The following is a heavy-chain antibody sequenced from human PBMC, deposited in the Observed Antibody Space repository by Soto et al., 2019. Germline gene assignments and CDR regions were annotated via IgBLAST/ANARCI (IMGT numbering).Heavy chain of an antibody. Sequence: GGSLRLSCVASGFSISTYAMSCVRQVSGKGLEWVSSIRRSNGITDYADSVMGRFTISRDTSINTIYLQVERLSCDDSAVYYCLKYIAILGGVSAIDVWGQWTVVIVSS. CDR2: IRRSNGIT. CDR1: GFSISTYA. J-gene: IGHJ3*01. D-gene: IGHD5-18*01. CDR3: LKYIAILGGVSAIDV. V-gene: IGHV3-23*01.